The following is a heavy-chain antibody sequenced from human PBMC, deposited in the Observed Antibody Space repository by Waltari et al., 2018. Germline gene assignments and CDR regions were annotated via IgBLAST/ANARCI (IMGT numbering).Heavy chain of an antibody. CDR1: GFTFSNYW. D-gene: IGHD1-26*01. J-gene: IGHJ3*02. CDR3: ARRETLDI. CDR2: IREDGSEK. V-gene: IGHV3-7*01. Sequence: EVQLVESGGGLVQPGGSLRLSCTASGFTFSNYWRNWVRQAPGKGLEWVASIREDGSEKYYVDSVKGRFTISRDNAKDSLYLQMNSLRAEDTAVYYCARRETLDIWGQGTVVTVSS.